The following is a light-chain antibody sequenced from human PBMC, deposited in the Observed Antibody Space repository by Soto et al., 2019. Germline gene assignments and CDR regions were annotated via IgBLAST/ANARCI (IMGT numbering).Light chain of an antibody. CDR2: DAS. V-gene: IGKV3-20*01. Sequence: EIVLTQSPGTLSLSPGERATLSCRASQSVSSYLAWYQQKPGQAPRLLIYDASNRATGIPDRFSGSGSGTDFTPTISRLEPEDFAVYYCQQYGSSLITFGQGTRLEIK. CDR3: QQYGSSLIT. J-gene: IGKJ5*01. CDR1: QSVSSY.